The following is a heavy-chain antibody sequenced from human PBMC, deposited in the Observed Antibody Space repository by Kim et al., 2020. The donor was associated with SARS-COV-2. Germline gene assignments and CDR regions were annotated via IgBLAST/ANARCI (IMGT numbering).Heavy chain of an antibody. CDR3: TTETYYYDSSGSDAFDI. J-gene: IGHJ3*02. CDR1: GFTFSNAW. V-gene: IGHV3-15*01. Sequence: GGSLRLSCAASGFTFSNAWMSWVRQAPGKGLEWVGRIKSKTDGGTTDYAAPVKGRFTISREDSKNTLYLQMNSLKTEDTAVYYCTTETYYYDSSGSDAFDIWGQGTMVTVSS. CDR2: IKSKTDGGTT. D-gene: IGHD3-22*01.